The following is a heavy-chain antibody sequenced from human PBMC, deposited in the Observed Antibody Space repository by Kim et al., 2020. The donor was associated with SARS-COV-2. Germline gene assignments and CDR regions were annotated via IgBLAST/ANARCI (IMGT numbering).Heavy chain of an antibody. CDR3: AREQTVDYYDSSGYFDY. J-gene: IGHJ4*02. CDR2: IYYSGST. CDR1: GGSVSSGSYY. V-gene: IGHV4-61*01. Sequence: SETLSLTCTVSGGSVSSGSYYWSWIRQPPGKGLEWIGYIYYSGSTNYNPSLKSRVTISVDTSKNQFSLKLSSVTAADTAVYYCAREQTVDYYDSSGYFDYWGQGPLVTVSS. D-gene: IGHD3-22*01.